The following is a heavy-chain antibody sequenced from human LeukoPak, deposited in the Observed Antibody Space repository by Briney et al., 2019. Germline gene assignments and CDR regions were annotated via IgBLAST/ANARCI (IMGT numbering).Heavy chain of an antibody. V-gene: IGHV3-7*01. Sequence: GGSLRLSCAASGFTFSSYWMSWVRQAPGRGLEWVANIKQDGSEKYYVDSVKGRFIISRDNAKNSLYLQMNSLRAEDTAVYYCARSSYDFWSGYTFDYWGQGTLVTVSS. CDR1: GFTFSSYW. CDR2: IKQDGSEK. CDR3: ARSSYDFWSGYTFDY. J-gene: IGHJ4*02. D-gene: IGHD3-3*01.